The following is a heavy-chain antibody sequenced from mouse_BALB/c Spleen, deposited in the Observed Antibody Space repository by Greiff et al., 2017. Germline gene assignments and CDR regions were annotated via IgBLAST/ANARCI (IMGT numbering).Heavy chain of an antibody. D-gene: IGHD1-1*02. CDR3: ARGRNGAYAMDY. J-gene: IGHJ4*01. CDR2: INPSTGYT. CDR1: GYTFTSYW. Sequence: QVQLQQSGAELAKPGASVKMSCKASGYTFTSYWMHWVKQRPGQGLEWIGYINPSTGYTEYNQKFKGKATMTVDKSSSTAYMELARLTSEDSAIYYCARGRNGAYAMDYWGQGTSVTVSS. V-gene: IGHV1-7*01.